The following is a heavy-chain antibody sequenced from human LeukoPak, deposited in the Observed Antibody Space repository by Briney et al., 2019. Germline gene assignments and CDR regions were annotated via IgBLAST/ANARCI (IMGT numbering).Heavy chain of an antibody. CDR3: ARAAYYDILIGEDWFDP. CDR1: GYTFTSYD. D-gene: IGHD3-9*01. Sequence: ASVKVSCKASGYTFTSYDINWVRQATGQGLEWMGWMNPNSGNTGYAQKFQGRVTMTTDTSTSTAYMELRSLRSDDTAVYYCARAAYYDILIGEDWFDPWGQGTLVTVSS. J-gene: IGHJ5*02. CDR2: MNPNSGNT. V-gene: IGHV1-8*01.